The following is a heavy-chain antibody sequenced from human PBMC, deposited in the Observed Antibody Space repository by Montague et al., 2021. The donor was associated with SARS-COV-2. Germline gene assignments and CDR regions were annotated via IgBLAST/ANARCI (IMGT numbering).Heavy chain of an antibody. D-gene: IGHD5-18*01. CDR1: GGSISSYY. CDR2: IYYSGST. Sequence: SETLSLTCTVSGGSISSYYWSWIRQPPGKGLERIGYIYYSGSTNYNPSLKSRVTISLDTSKNQFSLKLNSVTAADTAVYYCARGSYGPDAFDIRGQGTMVTVSS. J-gene: IGHJ3*02. CDR3: ARGSYGPDAFDI. V-gene: IGHV4-59*01.